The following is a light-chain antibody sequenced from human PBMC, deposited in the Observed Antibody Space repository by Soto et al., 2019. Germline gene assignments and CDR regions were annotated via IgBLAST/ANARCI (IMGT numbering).Light chain of an antibody. CDR2: HAS. J-gene: IGKJ5*01. CDR1: QSVSSY. Sequence: EIVLTQSPATLSLSPGERATLSCRASQSVSSYLAWYQQKPGQAPSLLIYHASIRATGIPARFSGGGSGTEFTFTISSLQSGDFAVYYCQQYINWPITFGQGTRLEIK. V-gene: IGKV3-15*01. CDR3: QQYINWPIT.